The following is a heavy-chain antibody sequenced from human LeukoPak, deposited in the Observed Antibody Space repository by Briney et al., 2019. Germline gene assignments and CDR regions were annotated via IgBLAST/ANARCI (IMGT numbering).Heavy chain of an antibody. D-gene: IGHD3-3*01. J-gene: IGHJ3*02. CDR1: GFTDSSNY. CDR3: AKSITGPFDAFDI. V-gene: IGHV3-53*01. Sequence: GGSLRLSCAASGFTDSSNYMSWVRQAPGKGLEWVSVIYSGGSTYYADSVKGRFTISRDNSKNTLYLQMNSLRAEDTAVYYCAKSITGPFDAFDIWGQGTMVTVSS. CDR2: IYSGGST.